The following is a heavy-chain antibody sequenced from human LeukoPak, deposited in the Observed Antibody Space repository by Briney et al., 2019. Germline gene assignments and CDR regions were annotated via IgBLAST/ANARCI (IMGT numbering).Heavy chain of an antibody. CDR3: ARDPLGSGWYGNLDY. CDR2: INHSGST. J-gene: IGHJ4*02. D-gene: IGHD6-19*01. Sequence: SETLSLTCAVYGGSFSGYYWSWIRQPPGKGLEWIGEINHSGSTNYNPSLKSRVTISVDTSKNQFSLKLSSVTAADTAVYYCARDPLGSGWYGNLDYRGQGTLVTVSS. CDR1: GGSFSGYY. V-gene: IGHV4-34*01.